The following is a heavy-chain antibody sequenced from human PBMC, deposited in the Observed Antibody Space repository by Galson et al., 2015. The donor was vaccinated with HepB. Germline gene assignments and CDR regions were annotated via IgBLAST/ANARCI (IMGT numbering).Heavy chain of an antibody. CDR2: ITGSGGST. V-gene: IGHV3-23*01. D-gene: IGHD1/OR15-1a*01. Sequence: SLRLSCAASGFTFSSYVMRWVRQAPGKGLEWVSSITGSGGSTYYADSVKGRFSISRDNSKNTLYLQMNSLRVDDSAVYYCAKSRDGNNYNAMDVWGQGTTVTVSS. J-gene: IGHJ6*02. CDR3: AKSRDGNNYNAMDV. CDR1: GFTFSSYV.